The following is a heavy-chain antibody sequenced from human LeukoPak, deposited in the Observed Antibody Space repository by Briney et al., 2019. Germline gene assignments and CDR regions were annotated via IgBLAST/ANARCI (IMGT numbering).Heavy chain of an antibody. Sequence: PGGSLRLSCAASGFTFSSYWMSWVRQAPGKGLEWVANIKQDGSEKYYVDSVKGRFTISRDNAKNSLYLQMNSLRAEDTAVYYCARGWSWVAAAADAFDIWGQGTMVTVSS. CDR3: ARGWSWVAAAADAFDI. CDR1: GFTFSSYW. D-gene: IGHD6-13*01. V-gene: IGHV3-7*01. J-gene: IGHJ3*02. CDR2: IKQDGSEK.